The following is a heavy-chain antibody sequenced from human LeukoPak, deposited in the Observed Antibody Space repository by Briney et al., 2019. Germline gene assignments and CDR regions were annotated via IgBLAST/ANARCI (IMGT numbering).Heavy chain of an antibody. CDR2: INPNSGGT. J-gene: IGHJ4*02. Sequence: ASVKVSCKASGYTFTGYYMHWVRQAPGQGLEWMGWINPNSGGTNYAQKFQGRVTMTRDTSISTAYMKLSRLRSDDTAVYYCARDGYYDSSGYYRWGQGTLVTVSS. D-gene: IGHD3-22*01. CDR3: ARDGYYDSSGYYR. V-gene: IGHV1-2*02. CDR1: GYTFTGYY.